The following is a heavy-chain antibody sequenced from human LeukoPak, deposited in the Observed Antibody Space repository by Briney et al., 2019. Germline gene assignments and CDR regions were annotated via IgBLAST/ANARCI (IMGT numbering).Heavy chain of an antibody. J-gene: IGHJ4*02. CDR2: IIPIFGTA. Sequence: EASVKVSCKASGGTFSSYAISWVRQAPGQGLEWMGGIIPIFGTANYAQKFQGRVTITADESTSTAYMELSGLRSEDTAVYYCARWLRNSYFDYWGQGTLVTVSS. CDR1: GGTFSSYA. CDR3: ARWLRNSYFDY. D-gene: IGHD2/OR15-2a*01. V-gene: IGHV1-69*13.